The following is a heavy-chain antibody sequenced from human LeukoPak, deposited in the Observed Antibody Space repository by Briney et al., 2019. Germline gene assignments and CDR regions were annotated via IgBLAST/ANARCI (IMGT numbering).Heavy chain of an antibody. D-gene: IGHD3-22*01. CDR3: ARAYDRSGYQSRGFDY. CDR1: GGSISSGDYY. J-gene: IGHJ4*02. V-gene: IGHV4-61*02. Sequence: QVSGPTLVNPSQTLSLTCTVSGGSISSGDYYWSWIRQPAGRGLEWICRIYPSGDTHYSASLKSRATISIDTSKNQFSLRLSSVTAADTAVYFCARAYDRSGYQSRGFDYWGQGTLVSVSS. CDR2: IYPSGDT.